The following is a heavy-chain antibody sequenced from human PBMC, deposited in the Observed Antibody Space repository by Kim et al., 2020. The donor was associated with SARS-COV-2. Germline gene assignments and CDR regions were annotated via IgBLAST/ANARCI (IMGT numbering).Heavy chain of an antibody. V-gene: IGHV3-21*06. D-gene: IGHD3-10*01. CDR3: AREGGSGSYLYY. J-gene: IGHJ4*02. Sequence: GGSLRLSCAASGFTFGGYCMNWVRQAPGKGLEWVSSIRRSTSVTFYADSVKGRFSISRDDAKNSLYLQMNSLTAEDTAVYFCAREGGSGSYLYYCGEGT. CDR2: IRRSTSVT. CDR1: GFTFGGYC.